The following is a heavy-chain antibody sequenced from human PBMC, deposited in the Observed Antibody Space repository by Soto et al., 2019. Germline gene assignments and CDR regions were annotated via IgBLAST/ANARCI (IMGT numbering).Heavy chain of an antibody. V-gene: IGHV3-30-3*01. J-gene: IGHJ6*02. D-gene: IGHD2-15*01. Sequence: QVQLVESGGGVVQPGRSPRLSCGASGFIFSNYAMYWVRQAPGKGLEWVAVISSDESNKYYADSVKGRFTISRDNSKNTLYLQMNSLRAEDTAMYYWARVAGYCGGSSCYGDYYYGMDVWGQGTTVTVSS. CDR3: ARVAGYCGGSSCYGDYYYGMDV. CDR1: GFIFSNYA. CDR2: ISSDESNK.